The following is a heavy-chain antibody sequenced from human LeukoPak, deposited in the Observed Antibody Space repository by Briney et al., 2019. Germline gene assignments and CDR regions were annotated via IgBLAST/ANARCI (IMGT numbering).Heavy chain of an antibody. CDR3: ARGHGGSSWDDAFDI. J-gene: IGHJ3*02. D-gene: IGHD1-26*01. V-gene: IGHV3-21*01. CDR2: ISSSSSYI. Sequence: GGSLRLSCAASGFTFSSYEMNWVRQAPGKGLEWVSSISSSSSYIYYADSVKGRFTISRDNAKNSLYLQMNSLRAEDTAVYYCARGHGGSSWDDAFDIWGQGTMVTVSS. CDR1: GFTFSSYE.